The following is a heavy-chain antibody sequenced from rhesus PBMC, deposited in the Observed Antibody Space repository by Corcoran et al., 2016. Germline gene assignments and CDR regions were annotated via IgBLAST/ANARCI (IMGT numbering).Heavy chain of an antibody. V-gene: IGHV3S25*01. CDR2: INSDASTT. J-gene: IGHJ4*01. D-gene: IGHD4-35*01. CDR3: AKGPNYGDFPDYFDF. Sequence: EVPLVESGGGLAKPGGSLRLPCAASGFTFNRHWMNWVRQAPGKGLEWVSSINSDASTTFYVDSVKGRFTMSRDNSKNTLSLQMNSLRPEDTAVYYCAKGPNYGDFPDYFDFWGQGILVTVSS. CDR1: GFTFNRHW.